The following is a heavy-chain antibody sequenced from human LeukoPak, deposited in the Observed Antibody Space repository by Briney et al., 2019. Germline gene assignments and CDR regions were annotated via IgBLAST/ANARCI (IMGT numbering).Heavy chain of an antibody. Sequence: ASVKVSCKASGYTFTSYGISWVRQAPGQGLEWMGWISAYNGNTNYAQKLQGRVTMTTDTSTSTAYVELRSLRSDDTAVYYCARNYGDYLAFDIWGQGTMVTVSS. CDR1: GYTFTSYG. CDR2: ISAYNGNT. V-gene: IGHV1-18*01. CDR3: ARNYGDYLAFDI. J-gene: IGHJ3*02. D-gene: IGHD4-17*01.